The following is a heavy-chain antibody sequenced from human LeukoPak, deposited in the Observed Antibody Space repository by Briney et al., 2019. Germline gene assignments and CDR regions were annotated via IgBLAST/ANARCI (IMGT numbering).Heavy chain of an antibody. V-gene: IGHV4-39*01. Sequence: SETLSLTCTVSSGSFSSSSYFCGWIRQSPGMGLEWIATINYSGTTYYNPSLKSRVTTSVDTSKNQFSLKVTSVTAADTAVYYCARLRGGVQLWGDWGQGTLVTVSS. CDR3: ARLRGGVQLWGD. CDR2: INYSGTT. CDR1: SGSFSSSSYF. J-gene: IGHJ4*02. D-gene: IGHD1-1*01.